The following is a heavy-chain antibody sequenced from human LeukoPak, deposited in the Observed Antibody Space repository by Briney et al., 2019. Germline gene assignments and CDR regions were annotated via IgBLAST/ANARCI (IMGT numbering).Heavy chain of an antibody. J-gene: IGHJ4*02. CDR2: INPSGDST. CDR1: GYTFTINH. CDR3: AKLATSDTGETY. Sequence: ASVKVPCKASGYTFTINHIHWVRQAPGQGLEWMGVINPSGDSTTYAQNFQGRVTMTRDASTSTVYMELRSLRSEDTAIYYCAKLATSDTGETYWGQGTLVTVSS. V-gene: IGHV1-46*01. D-gene: IGHD3-16*01.